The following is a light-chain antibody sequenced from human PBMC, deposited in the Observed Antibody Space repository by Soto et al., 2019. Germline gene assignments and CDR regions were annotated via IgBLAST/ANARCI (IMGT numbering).Light chain of an antibody. V-gene: IGKV3D-15*01. J-gene: IGKJ1*01. CDR1: QSLTNN. CDR2: GAS. CDR3: QQYNKWPRT. Sequence: EIVLTQSPGTLSLSPGERATLSCRASQSLTNNYFAWYQQKPGQAPRLLIYGASARATGIPAKFSGSGSGTEFTLTISSLQSEDFAVYYCQQYNKWPRTFGQGTKVDIK.